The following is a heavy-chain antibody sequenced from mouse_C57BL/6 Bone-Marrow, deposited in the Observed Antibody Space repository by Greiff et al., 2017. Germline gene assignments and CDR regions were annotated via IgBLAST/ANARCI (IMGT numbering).Heavy chain of an antibody. Sequence: QVTLKESGPGILQPSQTLSLTCSFSGFSLSTFGMGVGWIRQPSGKGLEWLAHIWWDDDTYYNPALKSRLTLSKDTSKNQVFLKIANVDAADTATYVCARIWGWLPGVCDYWGQGTTLTVSS. CDR1: GFSLSTFGMG. V-gene: IGHV8-8*01. CDR2: IWWDDDT. D-gene: IGHD2-3*01. J-gene: IGHJ2*01. CDR3: ARIWGWLPGVCDY.